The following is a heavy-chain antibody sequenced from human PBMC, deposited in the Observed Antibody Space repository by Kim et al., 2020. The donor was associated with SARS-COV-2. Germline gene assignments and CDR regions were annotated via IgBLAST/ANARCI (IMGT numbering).Heavy chain of an antibody. Sequence: GVSLRLSCVASGFTFSTNNINWVRQAPGKGLEWVSSISSTSNYIYYADSVKGRFTVSSDNAKTSLYLQMNSLRAEDTALYYCARSRWTPNYYFDYWGRGTLVTVPS. V-gene: IGHV3-21*01. CDR2: ISSTSNYI. CDR1: GFTFSTNN. D-gene: IGHD2-15*01. J-gene: IGHJ4*02. CDR3: ARSRWTPNYYFDY.